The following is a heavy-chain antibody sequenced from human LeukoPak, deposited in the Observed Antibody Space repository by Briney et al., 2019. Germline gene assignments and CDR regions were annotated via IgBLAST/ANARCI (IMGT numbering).Heavy chain of an antibody. CDR3: ARGYSYGYGDNWFDP. J-gene: IGHJ5*02. CDR2: IYYSGST. V-gene: IGHV4-31*03. CDR1: GGSISSGGYY. D-gene: IGHD5-18*01. Sequence: SETLSLTCTVSGGSISSGGYYWSWIRQHPGKGLEWIGYIYYSGSTYYNPSLKSRVTISVDTSKNQFSLKLSSVAAADTAVYYCARGYSYGYGDNWFDPWGQGTLVTVSS.